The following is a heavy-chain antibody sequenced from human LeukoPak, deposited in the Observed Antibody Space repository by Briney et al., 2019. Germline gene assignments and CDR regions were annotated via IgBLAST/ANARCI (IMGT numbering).Heavy chain of an antibody. D-gene: IGHD6-13*01. Sequence: GGSLRLSCAASGFTVKDNFMSWVRQAPGKGLEWVSSISYRSSDIEYADSVKGRFTISRDNTKKSLYLQMSGLRAEDTAVYYCARVYSSSWYSGYLYMDLWGKGTTVTVSS. CDR3: ARVYSSSWYSGYLYMDL. CDR2: ISYRSSDI. J-gene: IGHJ6*03. V-gene: IGHV3-21*01. CDR1: GFTVKDNF.